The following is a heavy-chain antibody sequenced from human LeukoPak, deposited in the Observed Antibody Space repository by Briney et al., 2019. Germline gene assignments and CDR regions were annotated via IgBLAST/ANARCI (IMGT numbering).Heavy chain of an antibody. CDR1: GFTFSSYA. D-gene: IGHD6-13*01. CDR2: ISGSGGST. V-gene: IGHV3-23*01. J-gene: IGHJ4*02. Sequence: GGSLRLSCAASGFTFSSYAMSWVRQAPGKGLEWASAISGSGGSTYYADSVKGRFTISRDNSKNTLYLQMNSLRAEDTAVYYCAKSRTRSSWIDYWGQGTLVTVSS. CDR3: AKSRTRSSWIDY.